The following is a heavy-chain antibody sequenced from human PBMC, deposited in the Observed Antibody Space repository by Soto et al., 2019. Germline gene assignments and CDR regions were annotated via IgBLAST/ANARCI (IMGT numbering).Heavy chain of an antibody. Sequence: EVQLLESGGGLVQPGGPLRLSCAASGFTFSSYAMSWVRQAPGKGLEWVSAISGSGGSTYYADSVKGRFTISRDNSKNTLYLQMNSLRAEDTAVYYCAKDEIDYDYIWGSYRYLGFDYWGQGTLVTVSS. CDR3: AKDEIDYDYIWGSYRYLGFDY. V-gene: IGHV3-23*01. CDR1: GFTFSSYA. D-gene: IGHD3-16*02. J-gene: IGHJ4*02. CDR2: ISGSGGST.